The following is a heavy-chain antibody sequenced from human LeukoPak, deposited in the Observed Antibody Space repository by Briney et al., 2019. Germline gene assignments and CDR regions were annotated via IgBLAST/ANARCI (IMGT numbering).Heavy chain of an antibody. CDR1: GFTFNSYA. V-gene: IGHV3-23*01. Sequence: GGSLRLSCAASGFTFNSYAMNWVRQAPGKGLEWVSAISGSGGSTYYADSVKGRFTNSRDDSKNTLFLQMNSLRAEDTAVYFCAKVKWKLIGYFDYWGQGTLVTVSS. D-gene: IGHD1-20*01. CDR2: ISGSGGST. CDR3: AKVKWKLIGYFDY. J-gene: IGHJ4*02.